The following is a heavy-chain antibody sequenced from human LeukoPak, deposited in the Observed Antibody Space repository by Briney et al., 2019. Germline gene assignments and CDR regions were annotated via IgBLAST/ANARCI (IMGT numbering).Heavy chain of an antibody. Sequence: ASVKVSCKASGYTFTGYYMHWVRQAPGQGLEWMGWINPNSGGTNHAQKFQGRVTMTRDTSISTAYMELSRLRSDDTAVYYCARGSLVLWGWFDPWGQGTLVTVSS. V-gene: IGHV1-2*02. CDR1: GYTFTGYY. J-gene: IGHJ5*02. CDR2: INPNSGGT. D-gene: IGHD6-13*01. CDR3: ARGSLVLWGWFDP.